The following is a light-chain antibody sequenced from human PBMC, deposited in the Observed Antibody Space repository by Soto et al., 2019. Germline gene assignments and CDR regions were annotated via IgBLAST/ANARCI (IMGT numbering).Light chain of an antibody. CDR3: QQRSNWIQYS. CDR1: QSVSSY. Sequence: EIVLTQYPATLSLSPGDRATLSCRASQSVSSYLAWYQQKPGQAARLLIYDASNRATGIPARFSGSGSGTDFTLTIGSHEPEEFAVCSCQQRSNWIQYSVGEGTKLEIK. CDR2: DAS. J-gene: IGKJ2*01. V-gene: IGKV3-11*01.